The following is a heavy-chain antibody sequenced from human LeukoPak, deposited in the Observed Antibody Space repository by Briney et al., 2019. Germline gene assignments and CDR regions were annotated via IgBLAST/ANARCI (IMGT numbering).Heavy chain of an antibody. J-gene: IGHJ4*02. D-gene: IGHD3-3*01. V-gene: IGHV1-46*01. Sequence: ASVKISCKASGYTFTSYYMHWVRQAPGQGLEWMGIINPSGGSTSYAQKFQGRVTMTRDTSTSTVYMELSSLRSEDTAVYYCARDEVRGDFWSGYREYWGQGTLVTVSS. CDR3: ARDEVRGDFWSGYREY. CDR2: INPSGGST. CDR1: GYTFTSYY.